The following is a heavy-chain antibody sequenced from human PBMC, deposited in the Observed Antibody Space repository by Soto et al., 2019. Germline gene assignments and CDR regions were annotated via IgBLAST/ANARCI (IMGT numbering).Heavy chain of an antibody. Sequence: EVQLVKSGGGLVQPGGSLRLSCAASGFTVSNNYMCWVRQAPGKGLEWVSLIYSGGVTNYADSVRGRVTISRDNSRNTLYLQMNSLRADDAAVYYCAKRGTTVTTSLWYWGQGTLVTVSS. CDR2: IYSGGVT. CDR1: GFTVSNNY. CDR3: AKRGTTVTTSLWY. D-gene: IGHD4-17*01. V-gene: IGHV3-66*01. J-gene: IGHJ4*02.